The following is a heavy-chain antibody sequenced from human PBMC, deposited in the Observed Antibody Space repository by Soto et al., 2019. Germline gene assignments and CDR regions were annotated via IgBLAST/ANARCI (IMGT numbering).Heavy chain of an antibody. V-gene: IGHV4-31*03. CDR2: IYYSGST. CDR1: GGSISSGGYY. J-gene: IGHJ5*02. CDR3: ARGSTGDYSWFDP. Sequence: QVQLQESGPGLVKPSQTLSLTCTVSGGSISSGGYYWSWIRQHPGKGLEWIGYIYYSGSTYYNPSLKSRVTISVDTSSSQFSLKLSSVTAADTAVYYCARGSTGDYSWFDPWGQGTLVTVSS. D-gene: IGHD4-17*01.